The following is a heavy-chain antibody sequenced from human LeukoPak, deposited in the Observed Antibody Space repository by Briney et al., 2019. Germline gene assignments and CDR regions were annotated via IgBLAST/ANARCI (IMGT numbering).Heavy chain of an antibody. V-gene: IGHV4-59*01. CDR3: ARLRAYDYGDYYYYGMDV. J-gene: IGHJ6*02. D-gene: IGHD4-17*01. Sequence: SETLSLTCTVSGGSISSYYWSWIQQPPGKGLEWIGYIYYSGSTNYNPSLKSRVTISVDTSKNQFSLKLSSVTAADTAVYYCARLRAYDYGDYYYYGMDVWGQGTTVTVSS. CDR2: IYYSGST. CDR1: GGSISSYY.